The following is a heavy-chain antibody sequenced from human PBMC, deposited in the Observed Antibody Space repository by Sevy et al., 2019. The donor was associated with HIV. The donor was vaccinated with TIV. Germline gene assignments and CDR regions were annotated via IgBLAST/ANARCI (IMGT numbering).Heavy chain of an antibody. CDR1: GGTFSNYA. V-gene: IGHV1-69*13. CDR3: ARGSITPYVPYHYYALEM. D-gene: IGHD1-20*01. J-gene: IGHJ6*02. CDR2: IIPMFGTA. Sequence: ASVKVSCKASGGTFSNYAINWVRQAPGQGLEWMGGIIPMFGTANYAQKFQGRVTITADESTSTAYMELSSLRPDDTAVYRCARGSITPYVPYHYYALEMWGQGTTVTVSS.